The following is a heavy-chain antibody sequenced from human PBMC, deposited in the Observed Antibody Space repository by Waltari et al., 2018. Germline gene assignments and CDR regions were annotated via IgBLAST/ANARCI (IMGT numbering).Heavy chain of an antibody. J-gene: IGHJ3*02. CDR1: EATFGGYA. Sequence: QVQLVQSGAEVKKLGSSLRFSSRPSEATFGGYAIGWVRRPPGQGLEWMGGIIPIFGTANYAQKFQGRVTITADESTSTAYMELSSLRSEDTAVYYCARGYGYSSSWSAFDIWGQGTMVTVSS. CDR3: ARGYGYSSSWSAFDI. CDR2: IIPIFGTA. D-gene: IGHD6-13*01. V-gene: IGHV1-69*13.